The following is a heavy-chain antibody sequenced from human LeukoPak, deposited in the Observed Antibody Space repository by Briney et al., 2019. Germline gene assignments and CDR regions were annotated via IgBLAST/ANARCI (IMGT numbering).Heavy chain of an antibody. Sequence: GGSLRLSCAASGFTFSSYAMSWVRQAPGKGLEWVSAISGSGGSTYYADSVKGRFIISRDNSKNTLYLQMNSLRVEDTAVYYCAKDHGSLGSGLNWGQGTLVTVSS. D-gene: IGHD3-10*01. CDR1: GFTFSSYA. V-gene: IGHV3-23*01. CDR3: AKDHGSLGSGLN. J-gene: IGHJ4*02. CDR2: ISGSGGST.